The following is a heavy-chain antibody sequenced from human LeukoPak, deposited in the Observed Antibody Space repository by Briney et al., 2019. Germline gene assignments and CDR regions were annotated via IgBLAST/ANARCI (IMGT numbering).Heavy chain of an antibody. V-gene: IGHV3-53*01. CDR3: ARAPLPPIIGGPTVYFDY. CDR1: GFTISSNY. CDR2: IYSGGST. Sequence: GGSLRLSCAASGFTISSNYMSWVRQAPGKGLEWVSVIYSGGSTYYTDSVKGRFTISRDNSKNTLYLQMNSLRADDTAVYYCARAPLPPIIGGPTVYFDYWGQGTLVTVSS. D-gene: IGHD3-3*01. J-gene: IGHJ4*02.